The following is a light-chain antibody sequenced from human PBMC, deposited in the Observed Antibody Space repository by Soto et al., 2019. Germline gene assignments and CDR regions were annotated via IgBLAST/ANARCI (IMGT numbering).Light chain of an antibody. CDR2: EVS. CDR1: SSDVGGYNY. J-gene: IGLJ3*02. Sequence: HSVLTQPASVSGSPGQSITISCTGTSSDVGGYNYVSWYQQHPGKAPKLMIYEVSNRPSGVSNRFSGSKSGNTASLTISGLQAEDEADYSCSSYTSSSTRVFGGGTKLTVL. V-gene: IGLV2-14*01. CDR3: SSYTSSSTRV.